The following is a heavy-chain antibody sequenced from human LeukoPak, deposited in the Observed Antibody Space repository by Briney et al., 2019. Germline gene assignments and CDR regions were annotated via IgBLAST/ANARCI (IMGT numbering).Heavy chain of an antibody. CDR2: IYYSGST. J-gene: IGHJ2*01. V-gene: IGHV4-39*07. CDR3: ARGGSYYKDWYFDL. CDR1: GGSISSSSYY. D-gene: IGHD1-26*01. Sequence: SETLSLTCTVSGGSISSSSYYWGWIRQPPGKGLEWIGSIYYSGSTYYNPSLKSRVTISVDTSKNQFSLKLSSVTAADTAVYYCARGGSYYKDWYFDLWGRGTLVTVSS.